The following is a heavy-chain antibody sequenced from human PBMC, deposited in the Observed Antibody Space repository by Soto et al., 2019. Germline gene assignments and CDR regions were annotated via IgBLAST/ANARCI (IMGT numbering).Heavy chain of an antibody. CDR3: ARGVAPMVYAIRGAWFDP. V-gene: IGHV4-31*03. Sequence: TLSFTCTVSGGSISSGGSYWSWIRQHPGKGLEWIGYIYYSGSTYYNPSLKSRVTISVDTSKNQFALKLSSVTAADTALYYCARGVAPMVYAIRGAWFDPWGQGTLVTVSS. CDR1: GGSISSGGSY. CDR2: IYYSGST. D-gene: IGHD2-8*01. J-gene: IGHJ5*02.